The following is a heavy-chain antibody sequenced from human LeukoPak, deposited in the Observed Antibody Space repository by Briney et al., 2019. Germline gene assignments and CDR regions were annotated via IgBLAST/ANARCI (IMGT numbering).Heavy chain of an antibody. D-gene: IGHD5-18*01. V-gene: IGHV4-30-2*01. CDR3: ARVFGPVGYSYGSDALAFDI. J-gene: IGHJ3*02. Sequence: ASQTLSLTCAVSGGSISSGGHSWSWIRQPPGKGLEWIGYIYHSGSTYYNPSLKSRVTISVDRSKNQFSLKLSSVTAADTAVYYCARVFGPVGYSYGSDALAFDIWGQGTMVTVSS. CDR1: GGSISSGGHS. CDR2: IYHSGST.